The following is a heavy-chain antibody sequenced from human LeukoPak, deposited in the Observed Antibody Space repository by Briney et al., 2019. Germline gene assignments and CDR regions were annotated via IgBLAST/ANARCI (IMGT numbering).Heavy chain of an antibody. CDR1: GGTFSSYA. D-gene: IGHD5-12*01. V-gene: IGHV1-69*01. J-gene: IGHJ4*02. Sequence: SVKVSCKASGGTFSSYAISWVRQAPGQGLEWMGGIIPNFGTANYAQKFQGRVTITADESTSTAYMELSSLRSEDTAVYYCASGGYSGYDWDLYYFDYWGQGTLVTVSS. CDR2: IIPNFGTA. CDR3: ASGGYSGYDWDLYYFDY.